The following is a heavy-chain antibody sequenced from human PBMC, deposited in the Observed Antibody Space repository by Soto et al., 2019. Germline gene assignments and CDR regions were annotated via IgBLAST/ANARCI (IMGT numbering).Heavy chain of an antibody. CDR3: ARVSRSDAFDI. V-gene: IGHV3-7*03. Sequence: GGSLRLSCAASGFTFSNYWMSWVRQAPGKGLEWVANIKLDGSEKYYVDSVKGRFTISRDNAKNSLYLQMNSLRAEDTAVYYCARVSRSDAFDIWGQGTMVTVSS. CDR1: GFTFSNYW. D-gene: IGHD3-10*01. CDR2: IKLDGSEK. J-gene: IGHJ3*02.